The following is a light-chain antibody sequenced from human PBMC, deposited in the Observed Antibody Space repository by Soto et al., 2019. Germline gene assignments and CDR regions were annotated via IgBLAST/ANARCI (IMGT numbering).Light chain of an antibody. CDR2: DTT. CDR3: QSYDSSLSAWV. V-gene: IGLV1-40*01. Sequence: QSVLTQPPSVSGAPGQRVTISCTGSSSNIGAGYDVHWYQQLPGTSPELLIYDTTNRPSGVSDRFSVSKSGTSASLAITGLQAEDAADYYCQSYDSSLSAWVVGGGTKLTVL. J-gene: IGLJ3*02. CDR1: SSNIGAGYD.